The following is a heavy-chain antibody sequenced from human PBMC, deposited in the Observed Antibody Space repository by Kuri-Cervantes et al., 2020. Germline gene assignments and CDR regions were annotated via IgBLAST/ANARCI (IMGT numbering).Heavy chain of an antibody. J-gene: IGHJ3*02. D-gene: IGHD2-21*02. Sequence: ASVKVSCKASGYTFTSYGISWVRQAPGQGLEWMGWISAYNGNTNYAQKLQGRVTMTTDTSTSTAYMELRSLRSEDTAVYYCARDPCGGDCYSGDAFDIWGQGTMVTVSS. CDR1: GYTFTSYG. CDR2: ISAYNGNT. CDR3: ARDPCGGDCYSGDAFDI. V-gene: IGHV1-18*01.